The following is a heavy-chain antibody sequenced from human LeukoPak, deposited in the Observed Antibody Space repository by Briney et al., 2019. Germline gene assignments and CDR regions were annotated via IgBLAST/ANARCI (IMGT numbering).Heavy chain of an antibody. J-gene: IGHJ3*02. V-gene: IGHV3-20*04. CDR2: INWNGGST. CDR3: ARCSRSSTSCYSAFDI. Sequence: PGGSLRLSCAASGFTFSSYEMNWVRQAPGKGLEWVSAINWNGGSTGYADSVRGRFTISRDNAKNSLYLQMNSLRAEDTALYYCARCSRSSTSCYSAFDIWGQGTMVTVSS. CDR1: GFTFSSYE. D-gene: IGHD2-2*02.